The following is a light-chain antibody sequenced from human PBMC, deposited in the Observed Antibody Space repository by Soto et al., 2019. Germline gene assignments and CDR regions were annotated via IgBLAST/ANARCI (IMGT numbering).Light chain of an antibody. V-gene: IGKV3-15*01. CDR1: QSISDT. CDR2: SAS. J-gene: IGKJ1*01. CDR3: QQYNNWPWR. Sequence: ELGMIQTHGTMSVSGRGGDPLSRRASQSISDTLAWYQQKPGQAPRLLIYSASRRATGFPARFSGSGSGTDFNLTISCRQSEDFAVYYCQQYNNWPWRVAQGTKGDIK.